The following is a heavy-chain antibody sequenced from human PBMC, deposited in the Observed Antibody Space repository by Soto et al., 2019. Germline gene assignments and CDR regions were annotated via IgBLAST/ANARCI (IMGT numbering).Heavy chain of an antibody. D-gene: IGHD3-22*01. J-gene: IGHJ4*02. Sequence: SVKVSCKASGGTFSSYAISWVRQAPGQGLEWMGGIIPIFGTANYAQKFQGRVTITADESTSTAYMELSSLRSEDTAVYYCARQRGPYYYDSSGYYPFDYWGQGTLVTV. V-gene: IGHV1-69*13. CDR3: ARQRGPYYYDSSGYYPFDY. CDR1: GGTFSSYA. CDR2: IIPIFGTA.